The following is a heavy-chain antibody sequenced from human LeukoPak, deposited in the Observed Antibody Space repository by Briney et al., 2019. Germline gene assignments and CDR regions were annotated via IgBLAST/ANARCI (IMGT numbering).Heavy chain of an antibody. CDR2: ISSSGSTI. CDR1: GFTFSSYE. CDR3: ARDTYSGSDY. J-gene: IGHJ4*02. D-gene: IGHD3-10*01. Sequence: GGSLRLSCAASGFTFSSYEMNWVRQAPGKGLEWVSYISSSGSTIYYADPVKGRFTISRDNAKNSLYLQMNSLRAEDTAVYYCARDTYSGSDYWGQGTLVTVSS. V-gene: IGHV3-48*03.